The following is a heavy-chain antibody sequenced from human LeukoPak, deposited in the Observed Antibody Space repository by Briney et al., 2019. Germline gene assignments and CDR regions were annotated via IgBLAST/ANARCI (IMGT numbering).Heavy chain of an antibody. Sequence: GGSLRLSCAASGFTFDDYDMSWVRQAPGKGLEWVSGINRNGGSTGYADSVKGRFTISRDNAKNSLYLQMNSLRAEDTAVYHGARHRSGPFDYWGQETLVTVSS. CDR2: INRNGGST. J-gene: IGHJ4*02. V-gene: IGHV3-20*01. CDR1: GFTFDDYD. CDR3: ARHRSGPFDY. D-gene: IGHD3-10*01.